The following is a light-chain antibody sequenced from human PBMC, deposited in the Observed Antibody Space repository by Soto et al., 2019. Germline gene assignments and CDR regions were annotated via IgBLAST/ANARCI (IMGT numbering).Light chain of an antibody. CDR1: QSVSTN. CDR3: QQSSNWPYT. CDR2: GAS. Sequence: EIVVTQSPATLSVSPGERATLSCRASQSVSTNLAWYQHKPGQAPRLLIYGASTRATGIAARFSGGGSGTEFTRTISSLQSEDFAVYYCQQSSNWPYTFGQGTKLEIK. V-gene: IGKV3-15*01. J-gene: IGKJ2*01.